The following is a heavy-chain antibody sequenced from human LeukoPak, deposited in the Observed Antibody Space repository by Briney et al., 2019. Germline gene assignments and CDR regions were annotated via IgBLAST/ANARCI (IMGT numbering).Heavy chain of an antibody. CDR3: ARDLGRWLQLDY. CDR2: IWYDGSNK. V-gene: IGHV3-33*01. CDR1: GFTFSSYG. D-gene: IGHD5-24*01. Sequence: PGRSLRLSCAASGFTFSSYGMHWVRQAPGKGLERVAVIWYDGSNKYYADSVKGRFTISRDNSKNTLYLQMNSLRAEDTAVYYCARDLGRWLQLDYWGQGTLVTVSS. J-gene: IGHJ4*02.